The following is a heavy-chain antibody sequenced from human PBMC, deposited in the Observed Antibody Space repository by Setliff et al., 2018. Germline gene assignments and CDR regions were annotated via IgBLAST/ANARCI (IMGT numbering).Heavy chain of an antibody. D-gene: IGHD1-26*01. J-gene: IGHJ4*02. Sequence: GGSLRLSCAASGYTSSSYAMTWVRQAPGKGMEWVSIISASGDTTYYADSVKGRFTISRDNSKNTLYLQMNSLRAEDTAVYYCCSGSYLFVYWGQGSLVTVSS. CDR1: GYTSSSYA. CDR2: ISASGDTT. V-gene: IGHV3-23*01. CDR3: CSGSYLFVY.